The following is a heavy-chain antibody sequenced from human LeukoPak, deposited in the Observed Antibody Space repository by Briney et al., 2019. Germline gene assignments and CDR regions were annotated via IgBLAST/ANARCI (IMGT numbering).Heavy chain of an antibody. CDR3: AGDPRTSGYFFDY. V-gene: IGHV3-30*04. J-gene: IGHJ4*02. D-gene: IGHD3-22*01. CDR1: GFTFNAYV. CDR2: MSYDGTNQ. Sequence: GRFLRLSCAASGFTFNAYVMHWVRQAPGKGLEWVAVMSYDGTNQNYADSVKGRFTISRDNSKNTLYLQMNSLRAEDTAVYYCAGDPRTSGYFFDYWGQGTLVTVSS.